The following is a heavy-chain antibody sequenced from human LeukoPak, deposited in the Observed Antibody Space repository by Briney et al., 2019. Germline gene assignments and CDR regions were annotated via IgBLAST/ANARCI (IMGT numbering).Heavy chain of an antibody. J-gene: IGHJ6*04. CDR3: ARDYSSSTSCYGARLDV. Sequence: ASVKVSCKASGYTFTSYGISWVRQAPGQGLEWMGWISAYNGNTNYAQKLQGRVTMTTDTSTSTAYMELSSLRSDDTAVYYCARDYSSSTSCYGARLDVWGKGTTVTVSS. V-gene: IGHV1-18*01. D-gene: IGHD2-2*01. CDR1: GYTFTSYG. CDR2: ISAYNGNT.